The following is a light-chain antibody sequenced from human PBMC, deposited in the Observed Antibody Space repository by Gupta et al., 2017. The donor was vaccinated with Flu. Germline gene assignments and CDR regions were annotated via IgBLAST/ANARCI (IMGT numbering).Light chain of an antibody. CDR1: QSFTSN. CDR3: QQYNYWPGT. CDR2: AAS. Sequence: EVVMTQSPATLAVSLGETVTLSCRASQSFTSNLAWYQQRPGQALRLLIYAASTRATGTPARFSGSGSGTDFTLTISSLQSEDLAVYYCQQYNYWPGTFGQGTKVEVK. J-gene: IGKJ1*01. V-gene: IGKV3-15*01.